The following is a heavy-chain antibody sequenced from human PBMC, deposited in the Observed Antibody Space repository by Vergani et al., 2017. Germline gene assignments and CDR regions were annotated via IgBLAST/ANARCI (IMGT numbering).Heavy chain of an antibody. CDR3: ARIGQQNVDY. Sequence: VQLLESGGGLVQPGGSLRLSCAASGFTFSSYAMHWVRQAPGKGLEWVAVISYDGSNKYYADSVKGRFTISRDNSKNTLYLQMNSLRAEDTAVYYCARIGQQNVDYWGQGTLVTVSS. CDR1: GFTFSSYA. V-gene: IGHV3-30-3*01. J-gene: IGHJ4*02. D-gene: IGHD1/OR15-1a*01. CDR2: ISYDGSNK.